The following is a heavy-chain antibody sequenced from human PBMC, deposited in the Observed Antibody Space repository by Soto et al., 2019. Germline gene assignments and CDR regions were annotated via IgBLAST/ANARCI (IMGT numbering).Heavy chain of an antibody. CDR1: GGSISSGGYY. CDR3: ARDEVVPALGGGYFDY. Sequence: SETLSLTCTVSGGSISSGGYYWSWIRQHPGKGLEWIGYIYYSGSTYYNPSLKSRVTISVDTSKNQFSLKLSSVTAADTAVYYCARDEVVPALGGGYFDYWGQGTLVTVSS. CDR2: IYYSGST. V-gene: IGHV4-31*03. D-gene: IGHD2-2*01. J-gene: IGHJ4*02.